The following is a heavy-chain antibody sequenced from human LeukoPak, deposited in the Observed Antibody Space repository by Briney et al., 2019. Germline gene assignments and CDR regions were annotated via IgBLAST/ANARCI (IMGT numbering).Heavy chain of an antibody. CDR2: ISSNGGST. CDR3: ARAKRNNGAYYYDSSGYYYEF. D-gene: IGHD3-22*01. V-gene: IGHV3-64*01. CDR1: GFTFSSYA. J-gene: IGHJ4*02. Sequence: GGSLRISCAASGFTFSSYAMHWVRQAPGKGLEYVSAISSNGGSTYYANSVKGRFTISRDNSKNTLYLQMGSLRAEDMAVYYCARAKRNNGAYYYDSSGYYYEFWGQGTLVTVSS.